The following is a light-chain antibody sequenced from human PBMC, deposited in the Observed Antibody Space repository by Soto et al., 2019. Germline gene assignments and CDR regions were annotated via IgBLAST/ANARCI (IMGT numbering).Light chain of an antibody. CDR2: GAS. CDR3: QQYGSSPWT. Sequence: EIVMTQSPATPSVSPGERATLSRRASQSVSINLAWFQQKPGQAPRLLIYGASSRATGVPGRFSGSGSGTDFTLTISRLEPEDFAVYHCQQYGSSPWTFGQGTKVDI. CDR1: QSVSIN. V-gene: IGKV3-20*01. J-gene: IGKJ1*01.